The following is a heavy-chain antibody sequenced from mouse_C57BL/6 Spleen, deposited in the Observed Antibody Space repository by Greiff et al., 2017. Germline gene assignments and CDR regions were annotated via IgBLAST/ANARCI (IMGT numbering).Heavy chain of an antibody. CDR1: GYTFTSYD. CDR2: IYPRDGST. CDR3: ARSRYDYDNYYAMDY. J-gene: IGHJ4*01. Sequence: QVQLKQSGPELVKPGASVKLSCKASGYTFTSYDITWVKQTPGQGLEWIGWIYPRDGSTKYNEKFKGKATLTVDTSSSTAYLELHSLTSEDSAVYFCARSRYDYDNYYAMDYWGQGASVTVSS. D-gene: IGHD2-4*01. V-gene: IGHV1-85*01.